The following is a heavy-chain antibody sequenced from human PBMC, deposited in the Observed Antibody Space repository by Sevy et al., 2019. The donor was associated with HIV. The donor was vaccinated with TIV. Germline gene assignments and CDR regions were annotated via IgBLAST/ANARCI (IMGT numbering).Heavy chain of an antibody. V-gene: IGHV4-34*01. J-gene: IGHJ4*02. Sequence: SETLSLTCGVFTGPFTGFYWSWIRRPPGKGLEWIGEINDGGSTNYNPSLKSRVTMSVDTSKNQFSLRLTSVTAADTALYYCARGDFKWDFNVTWGQGTLVTVSS. D-gene: IGHD1-26*01. CDR1: TGPFTGFY. CDR3: ARGDFKWDFNVT. CDR2: INDGGST.